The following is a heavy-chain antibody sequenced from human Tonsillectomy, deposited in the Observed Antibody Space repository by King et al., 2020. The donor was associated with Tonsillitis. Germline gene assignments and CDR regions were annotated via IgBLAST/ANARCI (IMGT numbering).Heavy chain of an antibody. V-gene: IGHV3-30*02. J-gene: IGHJ6*02. Sequence: VQLVESGGGVVQPGGSLRLSCAASGFTFSNYGMHWVRQAPGKGLEWVTFIWYDGNNKYYADSVKGRFTISRDNSKNTLYLQMNTLRAEDTAVYYCAKDPGVATIMGMDLWGQGTTVTVSS. CDR2: IWYDGNNK. CDR3: AKDPGVATIMGMDL. CDR1: GFTFSNYG. D-gene: IGHD5-12*01.